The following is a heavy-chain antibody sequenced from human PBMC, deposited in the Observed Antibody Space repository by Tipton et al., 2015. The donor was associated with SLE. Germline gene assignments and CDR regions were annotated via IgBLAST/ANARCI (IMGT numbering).Heavy chain of an antibody. Sequence: TLSLTCTFSGESMRNYFWNWIRQPPGKGLEWIAYMYHSGNSNYNPSLKSRLTISVDTSKNQFSLRLTSVTAADTAVYYCARHGVFGVVISYYFDYWGQGTPVTVSS. CDR2: MYHSGNS. CDR3: ARHGVFGVVISYYFDY. CDR1: GESMRNYF. V-gene: IGHV4-59*01. D-gene: IGHD3-3*01. J-gene: IGHJ4*02.